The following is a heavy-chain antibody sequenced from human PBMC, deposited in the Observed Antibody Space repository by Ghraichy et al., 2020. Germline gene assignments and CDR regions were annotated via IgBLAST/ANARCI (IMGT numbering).Heavy chain of an antibody. CDR3: ARDPKGSWYAWSAFDI. Sequence: GGSLRLSCAASGFTFSSYSMNWVRQAPGKGLEWVSYISSSSSTIYYADSVKGRFTISRDNAKNSLYLQMNSLRDEDTAVYYCARDPKGSWYAWSAFDIWGQGTMVTVSS. CDR1: GFTFSSYS. CDR2: ISSSSSTI. V-gene: IGHV3-48*02. D-gene: IGHD6-13*01. J-gene: IGHJ3*02.